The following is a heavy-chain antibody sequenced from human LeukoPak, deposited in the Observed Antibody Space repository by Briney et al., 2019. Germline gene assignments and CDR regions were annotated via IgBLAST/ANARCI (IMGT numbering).Heavy chain of an antibody. Sequence: ASVKVSCKASGYTFTSYAMHWVRQAPGQGLEWMGGIIPIFGTANYAQKFQGRVTITADESTSTAYMELSSLRSEDTAVYYCARVSVSYTAGFDYWGQGTLVTVSS. V-gene: IGHV1-69*13. D-gene: IGHD1-26*01. CDR3: ARVSVSYTAGFDY. CDR2: IIPIFGTA. CDR1: GYTFTSYA. J-gene: IGHJ4*02.